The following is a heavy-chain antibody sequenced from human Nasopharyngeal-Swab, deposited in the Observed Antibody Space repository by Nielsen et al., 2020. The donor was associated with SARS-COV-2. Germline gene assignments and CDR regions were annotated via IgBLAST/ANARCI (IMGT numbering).Heavy chain of an antibody. V-gene: IGHV3-23*01. CDR3: AKDDRRSRWLVDYYYGMDV. D-gene: IGHD6-19*01. Sequence: GESLKISCAASGFTFSSYAMSWVRQAPGKGLEWVSAISGSGGSTYYADSVKGRFTISRDNSKNTLYLQMNSLRAEDTAVYYCAKDDRRSRWLVDYYYGMDVWGQGTTVTVSS. CDR2: ISGSGGST. CDR1: GFTFSSYA. J-gene: IGHJ6*02.